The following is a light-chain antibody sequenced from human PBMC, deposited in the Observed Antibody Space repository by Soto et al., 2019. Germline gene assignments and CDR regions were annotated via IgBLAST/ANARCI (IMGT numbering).Light chain of an antibody. CDR2: EVN. CDR3: SSYTSSTSLGV. J-gene: IGLJ2*01. Sequence: QSALTQPASVSGSPGQSITISCTGTNSDVGGYDYVSWYQQHPGKAPKLMIYEVNHRPSGVSNRFSGSRSGNTASLTISGLQAEDEADYYCSSYTSSTSLGVFGGGTKLTVL. CDR1: NSDVGGYDY. V-gene: IGLV2-14*01.